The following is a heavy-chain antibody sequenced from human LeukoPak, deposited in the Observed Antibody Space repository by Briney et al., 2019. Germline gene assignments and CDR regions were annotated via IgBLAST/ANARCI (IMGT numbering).Heavy chain of an antibody. CDR2: IYPGDSGT. CDR1: GYSFTSYW. Sequence: GESLKISCKGSGYSFTSYWIGWVRQMPGKGLEWMGIIYPGDSGTRYSPSFQGQVTISADKSISTAYLQWSSLKASDTAMYYCARQRGGGFGELLYPELDYWGQGTLVTVSS. D-gene: IGHD3-10*01. CDR3: ARQRGGGFGELLYPELDY. J-gene: IGHJ4*02. V-gene: IGHV5-51*01.